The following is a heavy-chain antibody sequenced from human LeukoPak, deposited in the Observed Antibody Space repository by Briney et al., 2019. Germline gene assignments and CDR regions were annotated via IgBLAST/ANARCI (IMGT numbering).Heavy chain of an antibody. V-gene: IGHV4-59*01. CDR1: GGSISSYY. CDR3: ARGVWGSTAAGTFDY. J-gene: IGHJ4*02. CDR2: IYYSGST. D-gene: IGHD6-13*01. Sequence: SETLSLTCTVSGGSISSYYWSWIRQPPGKGLEWIGYIYYSGSTNYNPSLKSRVTISVDTSKNQFSLKLSSVTAADTAVYYCARGVWGSTAAGTFDYWGQGTLVTVSS.